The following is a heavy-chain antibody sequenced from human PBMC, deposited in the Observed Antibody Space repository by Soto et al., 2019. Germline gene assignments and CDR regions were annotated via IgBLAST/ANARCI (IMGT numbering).Heavy chain of an antibody. CDR2: IYYSGST. CDR1: GDSISSGDYY. Sequence: PSETLSLTCTVSGDSISSGDYYWSWIRQPPGKGLEWIGYIYYSGSTYYNPSLKSRVTISVDTSKNQFSLKLSSVTAADTAVYYCARDRGVGATTDYWGQGTLVTVS. J-gene: IGHJ4*02. V-gene: IGHV4-30-4*01. CDR3: ARDRGVGATTDY. D-gene: IGHD1-26*01.